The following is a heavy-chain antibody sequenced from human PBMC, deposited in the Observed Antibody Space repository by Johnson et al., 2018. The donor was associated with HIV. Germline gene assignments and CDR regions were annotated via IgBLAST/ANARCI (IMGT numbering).Heavy chain of an antibody. CDR3: TSGGTYFLGAFDI. J-gene: IGHJ3*02. D-gene: IGHD1-26*01. V-gene: IGHV3-30-3*01. Sequence: QVQLVESGGGLVQPGGSLRLSCAASGFTVSSNYMSWVSQAPGKGLEWVAVISYDGSNKYYADSVKGRFTISRDNSKSIAYLQMNTLKTEDTAVYYCTSGGTYFLGAFDIWGQGTMVTVSS. CDR1: GFTVSSNY. CDR2: ISYDGSNK.